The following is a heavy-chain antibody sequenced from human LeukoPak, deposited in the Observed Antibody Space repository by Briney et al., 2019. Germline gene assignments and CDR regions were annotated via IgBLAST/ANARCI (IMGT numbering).Heavy chain of an antibody. CDR1: GFTFSGYA. V-gene: IGHV3-23*01. CDR3: ASQGYSGYDSGY. Sequence: GGSLRLSCAASGFTFSGYAMRWVRQAPGKGLEWVSAISGSGGSTYYADSVKGRFTISRDNSKNTLYLQMNSLRAEDTAVYYCASQGYSGYDSGYWGQGTLVTVSS. CDR2: ISGSGGST. D-gene: IGHD5-12*01. J-gene: IGHJ4*02.